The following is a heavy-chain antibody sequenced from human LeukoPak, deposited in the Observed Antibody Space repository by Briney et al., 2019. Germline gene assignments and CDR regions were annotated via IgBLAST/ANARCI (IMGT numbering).Heavy chain of an antibody. CDR3: ARAAIAGNPLLGMDV. Sequence: GGSLRLSCAASGFTFSSYGMHWVRQAPGKGLEWVAVIWYDGSNKYYADSVKGRFTISRDNSKNTLYLQMNSLRAEDTAVYYCARAAIAGNPLLGMDVWGQGTTVTVSS. CDR1: GFTFSSYG. D-gene: IGHD4-23*01. J-gene: IGHJ6*02. V-gene: IGHV3-33*01. CDR2: IWYDGSNK.